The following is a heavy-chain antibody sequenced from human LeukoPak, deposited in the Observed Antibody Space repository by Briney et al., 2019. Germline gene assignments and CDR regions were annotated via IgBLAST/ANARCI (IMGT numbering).Heavy chain of an antibody. CDR3: ARDDSGDPMNALDI. CDR1: GYTFTGYY. V-gene: IGHV1-2*02. Sequence: ASVKVSCKASGYTFTGYYMHWVRQAPGQGLEWMGWINPNSGGTNYAQKFQGRVTMTRDTSISTAYMDLSSLGSDDTAIYFCARDDSGDPMNALDIWGQGTMVTVSS. D-gene: IGHD1-26*01. CDR2: INPNSGGT. J-gene: IGHJ3*02.